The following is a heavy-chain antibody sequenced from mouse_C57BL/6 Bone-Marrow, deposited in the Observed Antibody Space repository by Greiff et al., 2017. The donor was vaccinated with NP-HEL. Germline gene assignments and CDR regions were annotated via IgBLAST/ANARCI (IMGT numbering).Heavy chain of an antibody. CDR2: INPGSGGT. D-gene: IGHD2-2*01. Sequence: VQLQQSGAELVRPGTSVKVSCKASGYAFTNYLIEWVKQRPGQGLEWIGVINPGSGGTSYNEKFKGKATLTADKSSSTAYMQLSSLTSEDSAVYFCARCNGYPFAYWGQGTLITVSA. CDR3: ARCNGYPFAY. J-gene: IGHJ3*01. V-gene: IGHV1-54*01. CDR1: GYAFTNYL.